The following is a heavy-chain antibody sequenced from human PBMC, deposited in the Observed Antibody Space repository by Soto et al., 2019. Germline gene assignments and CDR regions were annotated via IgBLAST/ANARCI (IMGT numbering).Heavy chain of an antibody. CDR3: ARHLLHFHTAIEIPYNDAFDI. CDR2: IDWDDDK. Sequence: SGPTLVNPTQTLTLTCTFSGFSLSTSGVRVSWIRQPPGKALDWLARIDWDDDKFYSTSLKTRLTISKDTSKNQVVLTMTNMDTVDKATSYCARHLLHFHTAIEIPYNDAFDIWGQGTMVTV. J-gene: IGHJ3*02. D-gene: IGHD5-18*01. CDR1: GFSLSTSGVR. V-gene: IGHV2-70*04.